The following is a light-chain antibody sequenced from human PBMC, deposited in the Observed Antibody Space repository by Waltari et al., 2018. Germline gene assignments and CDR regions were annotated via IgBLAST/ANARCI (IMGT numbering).Light chain of an antibody. CDR3: CSYAGRGTYV. CDR2: EVF. Sequence: QSALTQPASVSGTPGQSITISCSGTTSDVGRYDLGSWYQQHPGEAPKLLICEVFKRPPDTSSRFSGAKSGSTASLTISGLQPEDEADYYCCSYAGRGTYVFGSGTKVTVL. J-gene: IGLJ1*01. CDR1: TSDVGRYDL. V-gene: IGLV2-23*02.